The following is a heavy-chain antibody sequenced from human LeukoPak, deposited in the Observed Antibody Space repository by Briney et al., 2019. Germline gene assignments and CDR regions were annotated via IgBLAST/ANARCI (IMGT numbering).Heavy chain of an antibody. J-gene: IGHJ4*02. CDR3: ARMRGRYCSSNGCYVEY. CDR1: GFTFSSYA. V-gene: IGHV3-30-3*01. Sequence: GRSLRLSCAASGFTFSSYAMHWVRQAPGKGLEWVAVISHDGSDTFYADSVKGRFTISRDNSKNTLYLQMNSLRVEDTAVYYCARMRGRYCSSNGCYVEYWGQGALVTVSS. CDR2: ISHDGSDT. D-gene: IGHD2-2*01.